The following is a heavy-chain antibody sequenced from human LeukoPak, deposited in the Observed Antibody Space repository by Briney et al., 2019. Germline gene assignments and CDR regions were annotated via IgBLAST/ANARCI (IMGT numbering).Heavy chain of an antibody. CDR3: ARDWTGWSFDP. CDR1: GFTFSNHE. V-gene: IGHV3-48*03. D-gene: IGHD3/OR15-3a*01. CDR2: VSGSGSTI. J-gene: IGHJ5*02. Sequence: GGSLRLSCAASGFTFSNHEMNWVRQAPGKGLEWISYVSGSGSTIYYSDSVKGRFTISRDNAKNSLYLQMNSLRAEDTAVYYCARDWTGWSFDPWGQGTLVTVSS.